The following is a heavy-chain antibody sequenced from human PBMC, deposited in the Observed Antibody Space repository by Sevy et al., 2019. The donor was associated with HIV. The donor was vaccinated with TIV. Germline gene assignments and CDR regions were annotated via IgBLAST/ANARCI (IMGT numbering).Heavy chain of an antibody. CDR2: INPNSGGT. CDR3: ARDPWVVRGVIVAPFDY. V-gene: IGHV1-2*06. J-gene: IGHJ4*02. D-gene: IGHD3-10*01. CDR1: GYTFTGYY. Sequence: ASVKVSCKASGYTFTGYYMHWVRQAPGQGLEWMGRINPNSGGTNYAQKFQDRVTMTRDTSISTVYMELSRLRSDDTAGYYCARDPWVVRGVIVAPFDYWGQGTLVTVSS.